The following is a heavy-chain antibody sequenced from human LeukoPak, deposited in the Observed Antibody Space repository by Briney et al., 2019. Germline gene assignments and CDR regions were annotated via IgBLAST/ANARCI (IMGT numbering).Heavy chain of an antibody. CDR1: GFTFDDYA. J-gene: IGHJ3*02. CDR2: ISWNSGSI. CDR3: AKDTDYGGAFDI. V-gene: IGHV3-9*01. D-gene: IGHD4-17*01. Sequence: GGSLRLSCAASGFTFDDYAMHWVRQAPGKGLEWVSGISWNSGSIGYADSVKGRFTISRDSAKNSLYLQMNSLRAEDTALYYCAKDTDYGGAFDIWGQGTMVTVSS.